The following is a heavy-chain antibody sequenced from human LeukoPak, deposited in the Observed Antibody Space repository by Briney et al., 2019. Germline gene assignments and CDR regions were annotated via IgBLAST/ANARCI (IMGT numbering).Heavy chain of an antibody. D-gene: IGHD6-19*01. V-gene: IGHV3-21*01. CDR1: GFTFSSYS. CDR2: ISSSSSYI. CDR3: AREYEQWLPSLGY. Sequence: GGSLRLSCAASGFTFSSYSMNWVRQAPGKGLEWVSSISSSSSYICYADSVKGRFTISRDNAKNSLYLQMNSLRAEDTAVYYCAREYEQWLPSLGYWGQGTLVTVSS. J-gene: IGHJ4*02.